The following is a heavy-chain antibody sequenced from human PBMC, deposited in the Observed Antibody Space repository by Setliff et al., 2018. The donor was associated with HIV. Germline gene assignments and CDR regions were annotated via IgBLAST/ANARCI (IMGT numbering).Heavy chain of an antibody. J-gene: IGHJ6*02. D-gene: IGHD5-18*01. CDR1: GGSINNYY. CDR2: IYSSGTT. Sequence: SETLSLTCSVSGGSINNYYWIWIRQPAGKGLEWIGHIYSSGTTNYNPSLKSRVTMSVDTSKNQFSLRLSSVTAADTGVYYRARTKLVDTAIRYHYDGLDVWGQGTTVTVSS. V-gene: IGHV4-4*07. CDR3: ARTKLVDTAIRYHYDGLDV.